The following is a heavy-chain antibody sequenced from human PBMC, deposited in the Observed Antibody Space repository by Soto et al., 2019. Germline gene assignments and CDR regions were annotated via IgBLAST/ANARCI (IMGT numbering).Heavy chain of an antibody. J-gene: IGHJ6*02. CDR2: IWYDGTNA. CDR3: ARVEAPLIHSDHYYYGMDV. CDR1: GFSFSTYG. D-gene: IGHD5-18*01. Sequence: QVQLVESGEGVVRPGRSLRLACEASGFSFSTYGMHWVRQAPGKGLQWVAVIWYDGTNAYYADSVKGRFTISRDNSKDTLYLEMNNLRAEDTAVYYCARVEAPLIHSDHYYYGMDVWGQGTTVTV. V-gene: IGHV3-33*01.